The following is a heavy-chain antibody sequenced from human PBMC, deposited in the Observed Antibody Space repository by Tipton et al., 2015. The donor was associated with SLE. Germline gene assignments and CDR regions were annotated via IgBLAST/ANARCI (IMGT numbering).Heavy chain of an antibody. CDR3: ARGANYDDIWGASPVGYFDY. Sequence: TLSLTCTVSGYSISSGYYWGWIRQPPGKGLEWIGSIYYSGSSYYNPSLKSRVTISVDTSKNQFSLKLSSVTAADTAVYYCARGANYDDIWGASPVGYFDYWGQGTLVTVSS. CDR1: GYSISSGYY. V-gene: IGHV4-38-2*02. CDR2: IYYSGSS. D-gene: IGHD3-16*01. J-gene: IGHJ4*02.